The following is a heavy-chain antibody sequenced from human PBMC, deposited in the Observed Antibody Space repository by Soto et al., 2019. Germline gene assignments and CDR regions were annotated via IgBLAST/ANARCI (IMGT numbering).Heavy chain of an antibody. J-gene: IGHJ4*02. V-gene: IGHV3-72*01. D-gene: IGHD3-10*01. CDR3: TVWGSGNDFGAA. Sequence: PGGSLRLSCAASGFTFSDHYMDWVRQAPGKGLEWVGRSKNKADSYTTEYAASVEGRFSISRDGSKNSLFLQMNSLKTEDTAVYYCTVWGSGNDFGAAWGQGILVTVSS. CDR1: GFTFSDHY. CDR2: SKNKADSYTT.